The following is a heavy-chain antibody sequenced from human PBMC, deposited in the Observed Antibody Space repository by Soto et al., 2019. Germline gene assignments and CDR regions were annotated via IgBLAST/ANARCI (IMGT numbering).Heavy chain of an antibody. CDR1: GFIFENFS. V-gene: IGHV3-23*01. D-gene: IGHD1-26*01. CDR2: TSGSGFKK. Sequence: GGSLRLSCAASGFIFENFSMSWVRQAPGKGLEWISSTSGSGFKKYYADSVKGRFTISRDNSKSTVYLELNNLSAEDTAVYHCAKNQGVELVPLATVDWFDPWGQGSVVTVSS. J-gene: IGHJ5*02. CDR3: AKNQGVELVPLATVDWFDP.